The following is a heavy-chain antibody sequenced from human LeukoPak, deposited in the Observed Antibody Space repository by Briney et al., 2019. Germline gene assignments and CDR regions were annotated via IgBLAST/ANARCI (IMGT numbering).Heavy chain of an antibody. CDR1: GFTFSSYA. CDR3: AEDLGAIVRVDAFDI. Sequence: GGALRLSCAASGFTFSSYAMSWVRQAPGKGLEWVSTISGSGGTTYYADSVKGRFTISRDNSKNTLSLQMNSLRAEDTAVYYCAEDLGAIVRVDAFDIWGRGTMVTVSS. CDR2: ISGSGGTT. J-gene: IGHJ3*02. D-gene: IGHD1-26*01. V-gene: IGHV3-23*01.